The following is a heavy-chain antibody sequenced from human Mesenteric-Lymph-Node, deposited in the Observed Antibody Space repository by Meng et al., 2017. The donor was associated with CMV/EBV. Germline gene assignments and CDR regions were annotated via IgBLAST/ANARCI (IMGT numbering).Heavy chain of an antibody. Sequence: SVKVSCKASGYTFATYIVGWVRRAPGQGLEWMGRIIPILGIANYAQKFQGRVTITADKSTSTAYMELSSLRSEDTAVYYCARDLGSSGDYWGQGTLVTVSS. V-gene: IGHV1-69*04. CDR3: ARDLGSSGDY. CDR2: IIPILGIA. CDR1: GYTFATYI. D-gene: IGHD6-6*01. J-gene: IGHJ4*02.